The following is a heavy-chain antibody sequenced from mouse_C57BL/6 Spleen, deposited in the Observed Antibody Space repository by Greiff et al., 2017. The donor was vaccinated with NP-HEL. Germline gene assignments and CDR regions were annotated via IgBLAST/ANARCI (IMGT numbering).Heavy chain of an antibody. Sequence: EVHLVESGPGLVKPSQSLSLTCSVTGYSITSGYYWNWIRQFPGNKLEWMGYISYDGSNNYNPSLKNRISITRDTSKNQFFLKLNSVTTEDTATYYCARAHYAHFDYWGQGTTLTVSS. CDR2: ISYDGSN. J-gene: IGHJ2*01. V-gene: IGHV3-6*01. CDR3: ARAHYAHFDY. CDR1: GYSITSGYY. D-gene: IGHD1-1*01.